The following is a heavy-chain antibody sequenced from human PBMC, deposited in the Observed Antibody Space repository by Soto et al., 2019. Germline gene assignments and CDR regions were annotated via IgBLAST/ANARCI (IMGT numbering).Heavy chain of an antibody. CDR1: GYRFTSYW. J-gene: IGHJ6*02. CDR2: IYPGDSET. V-gene: IGHV5-51*01. Sequence: PXGPLKISCKGCGYRFTSYWIGWVRQMPGKGLEWMGIIYPGDSETRYSPSFQGQVTISADKSISTAYLQWSSLKASDTAMYYCARLGVDIVVVPAAPRGYYGMDVWGQGTTVTVSS. CDR3: ARLGVDIVVVPAAPRGYYGMDV. D-gene: IGHD2-2*01.